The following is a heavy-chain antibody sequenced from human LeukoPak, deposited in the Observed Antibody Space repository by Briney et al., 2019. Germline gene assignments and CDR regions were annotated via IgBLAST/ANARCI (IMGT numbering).Heavy chain of an antibody. V-gene: IGHV1-46*01. CDR3: ARGIYYYDSSGYYLEYFQH. CDR1: GYTFTSYY. J-gene: IGHJ1*01. CDR2: INPSGGST. D-gene: IGHD3-22*01. Sequence: ASVKVSCKASGYTFTSYYMHWVRQAPGQGLEWMGIINPSGGSTSYAQKFQGRVTMTRDMSTRTVYMELSSLRSEDTAVYYCARGIYYYDSSGYYLEYFQHWGQGTLVTVSS.